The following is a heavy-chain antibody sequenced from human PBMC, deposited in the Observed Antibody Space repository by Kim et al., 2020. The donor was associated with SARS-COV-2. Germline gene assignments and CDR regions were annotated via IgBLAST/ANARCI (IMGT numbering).Heavy chain of an antibody. D-gene: IGHD3-22*01. CDR2: ISSSRSYT. CDR3: ARDRSITMIGDDAFDI. J-gene: IGHJ3*02. V-gene: IGHV3-11*05. Sequence: GGSLRLSCAASGFTFSDYYMSWIRQAPGKGLEWVSDISSSRSYTNYADSVKGRFTISRDNAKNSLHLQMNSLRAEDTAVYYCARDRSITMIGDDAFDIWGQGTMVTVSS. CDR1: GFTFSDYY.